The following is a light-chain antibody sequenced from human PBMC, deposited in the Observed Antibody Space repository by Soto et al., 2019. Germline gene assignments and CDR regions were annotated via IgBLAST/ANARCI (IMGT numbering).Light chain of an antibody. Sequence: EIVMTQSPATLSVSPGERATLSCRASQSVSSNLAWHQQKPGQAPRLLIYGVSTRATGIPARFSGSGSGTEFTLTISSLQSEDFAVYYCQQYNSWPYTFGQGTKVDIK. CDR3: QQYNSWPYT. V-gene: IGKV3-15*01. CDR2: GVS. CDR1: QSVSSN. J-gene: IGKJ2*01.